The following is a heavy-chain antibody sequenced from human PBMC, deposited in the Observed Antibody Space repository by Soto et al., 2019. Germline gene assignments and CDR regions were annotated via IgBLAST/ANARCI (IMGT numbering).Heavy chain of an antibody. CDR3: AKDLWEGRSDTKVFDS. D-gene: IGHD1-26*01. J-gene: IGHJ4*02. CDR2: IVGSGSHT. Sequence: GGSLRLSCAASGFTFSSYALSWVRQAPGKGLEWVSGIVGSGSHTYYADSVKGRFTISRDNSKNTLHLQMNSLRAEDTAVYFCAKDLWEGRSDTKVFDSWGQGTLVTVSS. V-gene: IGHV3-23*01. CDR1: GFTFSSYA.